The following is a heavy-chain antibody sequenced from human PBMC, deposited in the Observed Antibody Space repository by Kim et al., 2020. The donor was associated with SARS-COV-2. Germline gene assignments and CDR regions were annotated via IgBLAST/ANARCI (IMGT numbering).Heavy chain of an antibody. D-gene: IGHD6-13*01. CDR2: INWNAGST. CDR1: GFTFDDNG. CDR3: ARDMSPTWAQELVLGPLDY. V-gene: IGHV3-20*04. Sequence: GGSLRLSCAASGFTFDDNGMSWVRQAPGKGLEWVSGINWNAGSTSYADSVKGRFTISRDNAKNSLYLQMNSLRAEDTALYYCARDMSPTWAQELVLGPLDYWGQGTLVTVSS. J-gene: IGHJ4*02.